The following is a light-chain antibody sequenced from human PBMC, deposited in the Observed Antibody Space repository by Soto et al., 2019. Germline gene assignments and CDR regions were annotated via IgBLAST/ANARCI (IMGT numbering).Light chain of an antibody. V-gene: IGLV2-14*01. CDR1: SSDVGAYNY. CDR2: EVS. J-gene: IGLJ1*01. CDR3: ISYASSSLYV. Sequence: QSALTQPASVSGSPGQSITISCTGTSSDVGAYNYVSWYQQYPGKAPKVMIFEVSHRPSGVSNRFSGSKSGNTASLTSSGLQAEDEADYYCISYASSSLYVFGTGTKLTVL.